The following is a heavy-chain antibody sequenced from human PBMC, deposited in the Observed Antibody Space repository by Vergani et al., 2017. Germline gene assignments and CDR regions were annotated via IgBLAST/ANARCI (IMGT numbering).Heavy chain of an antibody. CDR3: ARVNTETDGQLYYYYYMDV. Sequence: QVQLQQWGGGLLKPSETLSLTCVVNGGSFTSYHWTWIRQSPGEGLEWVGDIDHTGRPDYNPSLKSRLTMSVDKSRNQFSLTLNSVPATDTAIYFCARVNTETDGQLYYYYYMDVWGQGTAVTVS. V-gene: IGHV4-34*01. D-gene: IGHD4-11*01. CDR2: IDHTGRP. CDR1: GGSFTSYH. J-gene: IGHJ6*03.